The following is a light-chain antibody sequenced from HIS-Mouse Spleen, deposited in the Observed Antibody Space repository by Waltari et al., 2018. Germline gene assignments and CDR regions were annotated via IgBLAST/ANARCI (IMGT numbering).Light chain of an antibody. CDR2: GAS. V-gene: IGKV3-15*01. CDR3: QQYNNWWT. J-gene: IGKJ1*01. Sequence: EIVMTHSPATLSVPPGERATLPCRASQSVSSNLAWYQQKPGQAPRLLIYGASTRATGIPARFSGSGSGTEFTLTISSLQSEDFAVYYCQQYNNWWTFGQGTKVEIK. CDR1: QSVSSN.